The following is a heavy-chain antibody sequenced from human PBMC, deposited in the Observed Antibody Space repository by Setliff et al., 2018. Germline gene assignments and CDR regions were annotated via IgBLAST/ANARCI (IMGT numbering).Heavy chain of an antibody. CDR2: INPSSGAT. J-gene: IGHJ3*02. Sequence: ASVKVSCKASGGTFSSYAISWVRQAPGQGPEWMGRINPSSGATIYAQKFQGRVTMTSDTSISTAYLELGRLRSDDTAVYFCARDGGGDADAFDIWGQGTMVTVSS. V-gene: IGHV1-2*06. CDR3: ARDGGGDADAFDI. CDR1: GGTFSSYA. D-gene: IGHD3-16*01.